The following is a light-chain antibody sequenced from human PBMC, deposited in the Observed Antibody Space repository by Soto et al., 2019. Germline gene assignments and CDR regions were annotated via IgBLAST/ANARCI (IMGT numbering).Light chain of an antibody. Sequence: DIQMTQSPSSLSASVGDAVSLTCRASRSISNYLNWYQQKPGRAPKLLISGASSLQIGVPSRFSGSGSGTTFTLTITSLQPDDFAIYFCQQSYTAPYTFGPGTKVEIK. CDR1: RSISNY. CDR3: QQSYTAPYT. J-gene: IGKJ3*01. V-gene: IGKV1-39*01. CDR2: GAS.